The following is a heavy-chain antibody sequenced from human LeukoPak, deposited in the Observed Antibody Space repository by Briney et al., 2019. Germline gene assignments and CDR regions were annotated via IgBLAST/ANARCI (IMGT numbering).Heavy chain of an antibody. CDR1: GFTVSSNY. V-gene: IGHV3-66*01. J-gene: IGHJ5*02. CDR2: IYSGGST. CDR3: ARMYSSGWYYWFDP. D-gene: IGHD6-19*01. Sequence: GGSLRLSCAASGFTVSSNYMSWVRQAPGKGLEWVSVIYSGGSTYYADSVKGRFTISRDNSKNTLYLQMNSLRAEDTAVYYCARMYSSGWYYWFDPWGQGTLVTVSS.